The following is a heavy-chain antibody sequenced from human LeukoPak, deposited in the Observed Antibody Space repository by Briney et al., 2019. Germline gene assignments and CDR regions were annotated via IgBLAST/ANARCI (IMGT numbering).Heavy chain of an antibody. CDR3: AKGSCSGGSCYSADYFDY. Sequence: PGGSLRLSCAASGFTFSSYGMHWVRQAPGKGLEWVAVIWYDGSNKYYADSVKGRFTISRDNSKNTLYLQMNSLRAEDTAVYYCAKGSCSGGSCYSADYFDYWGQGTLVTVSS. V-gene: IGHV3-33*06. CDR2: IWYDGSNK. J-gene: IGHJ4*02. D-gene: IGHD2-15*01. CDR1: GFTFSSYG.